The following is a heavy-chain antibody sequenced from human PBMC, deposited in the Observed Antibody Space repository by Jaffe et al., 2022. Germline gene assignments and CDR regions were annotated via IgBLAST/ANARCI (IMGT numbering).Heavy chain of an antibody. V-gene: IGHV3-49*04. CDR1: GFTFGDYA. J-gene: IGHJ6*03. D-gene: IGHD3-22*01. Sequence: EVQLVESGGGLVQPGRSLRLSCTASGFTFGDYAMSWVRQAPGKGLEWVGFIRSKAYGGTTEYAASVKGRFTISRDDSKSIAYLQMNSLKTEDTAVYYCTRDDFLGYDSSGIYYYYYYMDVWGKGTTVTVSS. CDR3: TRDDFLGYDSSGIYYYYYYMDV. CDR2: IRSKAYGGTT.